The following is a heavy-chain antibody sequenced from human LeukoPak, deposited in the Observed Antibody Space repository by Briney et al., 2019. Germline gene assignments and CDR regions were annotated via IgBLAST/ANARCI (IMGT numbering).Heavy chain of an antibody. Sequence: ASVKVSCKASGYTFTNYGISWVRQAPGQGLEWMGWISAYNGNTNYAQNLQGRVIMTTDTSTGTAYMELSRLRSDDTAVYYCAREDPTGYYYYGMDVWGQGTTVTVSS. V-gene: IGHV1-18*01. CDR1: GYTFTNYG. D-gene: IGHD4-17*01. CDR3: AREDPTGYYYYGMDV. J-gene: IGHJ6*02. CDR2: ISAYNGNT.